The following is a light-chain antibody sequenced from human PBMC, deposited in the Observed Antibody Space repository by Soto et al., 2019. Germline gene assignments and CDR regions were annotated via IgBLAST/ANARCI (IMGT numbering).Light chain of an antibody. CDR3: QQNGSSWT. CDR1: QSVSSSY. CDR2: GAS. J-gene: IGKJ1*01. Sequence: EIVLTQSPGTLSLSPGERATLSCRASQSVSSSYLAWYQQKPGQAPRLLIYGASSRATGIPDRFSGSGSGTYFTLTISRLEPEDFAVYYCQQNGSSWTFGQGTKVEIK. V-gene: IGKV3-20*01.